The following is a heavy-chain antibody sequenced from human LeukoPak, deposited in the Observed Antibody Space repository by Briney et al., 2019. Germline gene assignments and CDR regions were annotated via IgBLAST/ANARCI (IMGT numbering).Heavy chain of an antibody. Sequence: ASVKVSCKASGYTFTTYAMHRVRQAPGQRLEWMGWINAGNGNTKYSQKFQARVTITRDTSASTAYMELSSLRSEDTAVYYCARDPIGSRWPYYFDYWGQGTLVTVSS. CDR2: INAGNGNT. CDR3: ARDPIGSRWPYYFDY. D-gene: IGHD6-13*01. V-gene: IGHV1-3*01. J-gene: IGHJ4*02. CDR1: GYTFTTYA.